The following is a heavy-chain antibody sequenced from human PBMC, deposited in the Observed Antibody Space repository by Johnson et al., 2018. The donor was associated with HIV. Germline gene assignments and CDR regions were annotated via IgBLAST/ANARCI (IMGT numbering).Heavy chain of an antibody. D-gene: IGHD6-19*01. V-gene: IGHV3-13*01. CDR1: GFKLKDFD. J-gene: IGHJ3*02. CDR3: AKEIAAGYTNGGTLDI. Sequence: VQLVESGGGLVQPGGSLRLSCAASGFKLKDFDMHWFRQPIGKGLEWVSEIDFDYDTYYPDSVKGRFAISRDNSKNTLYLQMNSLRAEDTAVYYCAKEIAAGYTNGGTLDIWCQGTMVTVSS. CDR2: IDFDYDT.